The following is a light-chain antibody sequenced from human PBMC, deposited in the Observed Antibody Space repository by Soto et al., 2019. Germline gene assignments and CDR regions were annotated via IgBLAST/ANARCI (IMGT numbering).Light chain of an antibody. V-gene: IGLV1-44*01. CDR1: SSNLGSNT. CDR2: SNN. CDR3: AAWDDSLNGVV. J-gene: IGLJ2*01. Sequence: QSVLTQPPSASGTPGQRVTISCSGSSSNLGSNTVNWYQQVPGTAPKLLIYSNNLRPSGVPDRFSGSKSVTSASLAIRGLQSEDEADYHCAAWDDSLNGVVFGGGTKLTVL.